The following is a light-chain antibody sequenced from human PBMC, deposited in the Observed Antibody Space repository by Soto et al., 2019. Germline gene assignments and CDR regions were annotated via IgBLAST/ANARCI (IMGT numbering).Light chain of an antibody. V-gene: IGLV2-23*01. CDR1: SSDVGSYNL. J-gene: IGLJ2*01. Sequence: QSVLTQPASVSGSPGQSITISCTGTSSDVGSYNLVSWYQQHPGKAPKLMIYEGSKRPSGVSNRFSGSKSGNTASLTISGHQAEDEADYYCCSYAGSSTPVVFGGGTKLTVL. CDR2: EGS. CDR3: CSYAGSSTPVV.